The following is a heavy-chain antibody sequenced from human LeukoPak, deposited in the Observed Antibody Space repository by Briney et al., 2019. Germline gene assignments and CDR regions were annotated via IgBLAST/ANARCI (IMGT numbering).Heavy chain of an antibody. V-gene: IGHV3-7*05. D-gene: IGHD1-7*01. CDR3: ARARNCDY. CDR2: INQDGSEK. J-gene: IGHJ4*02. CDR1: EFTFPSYW. Sequence: PGGSPRLSCAASEFTFPSYWMSWVRQAPGKGLEWVANINQDGSEKYYVDSVKGRFTISRDNAKNSLFLQMNSLRAEDTAVYYCARARNCDYWGQGTLVTVSS.